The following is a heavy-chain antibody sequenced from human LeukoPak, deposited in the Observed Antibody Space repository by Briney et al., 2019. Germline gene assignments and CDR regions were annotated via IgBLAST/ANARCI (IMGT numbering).Heavy chain of an antibody. V-gene: IGHV3-23*01. Sequence: GGSLRLSCAASGFTFSSYAMSWVRQAPGKGLEWVSAISGSGGSTYYADSVKGRFTISKDNSKNTLYLQMNSLRAEDTAVYYCAKFRVRGSPNVLPMAPFDYWGQGTLVTVSS. CDR2: ISGSGGST. D-gene: IGHD3-10*01. CDR1: GFTFSSYA. J-gene: IGHJ4*02. CDR3: AKFRVRGSPNVLPMAPFDY.